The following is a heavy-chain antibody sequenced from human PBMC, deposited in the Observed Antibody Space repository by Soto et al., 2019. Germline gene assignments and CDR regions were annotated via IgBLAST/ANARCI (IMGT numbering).Heavy chain of an antibody. CDR3: AKATATGRGAIDI. J-gene: IGHJ3*02. D-gene: IGHD3-9*01. CDR1: GFTFSRYS. Sequence: GGSLRLCCVASGFTFSRYSMNWVRQAPGKGLEWVASIDSYSTHYEDSVRGRFTISRDRSKNTVYLQMNSLTAGDTAVYYCAKATATGRGAIDICGQAPMLTVS. CDR2: IDSYST. V-gene: IGHV3-21*04.